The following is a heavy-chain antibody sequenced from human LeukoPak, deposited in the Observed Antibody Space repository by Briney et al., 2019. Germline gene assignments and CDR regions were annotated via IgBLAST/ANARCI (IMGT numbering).Heavy chain of an antibody. CDR3: AETGGYNSGVFDY. Sequence: ASVTVSCKASGYTFTGYYMHWVRQAPGQGLEWMGWINPNSGGTNYAQKFQGRVTMTRDTSISTAYMELSRLRSDDTAVYYCAETGGYNSGVFDYWGQGTLVTVSS. D-gene: IGHD2-15*01. CDR2: INPNSGGT. V-gene: IGHV1-2*02. J-gene: IGHJ4*02. CDR1: GYTFTGYY.